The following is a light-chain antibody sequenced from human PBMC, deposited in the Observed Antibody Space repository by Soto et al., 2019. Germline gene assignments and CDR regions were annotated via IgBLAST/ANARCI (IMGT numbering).Light chain of an antibody. Sequence: SSELTQPPSVSVAPGQTAKITCAGFNIDTKSMHWYQQRPGQAPVLVVHDDTDRAAGIPERFSGSKSGGTATLTISRGEAGDEADDYCQVWDIITDHVVFGGGTQLTVL. J-gene: IGLJ2*01. CDR1: NIDTKS. V-gene: IGLV3-21*02. CDR2: DDT. CDR3: QVWDIITDHVV.